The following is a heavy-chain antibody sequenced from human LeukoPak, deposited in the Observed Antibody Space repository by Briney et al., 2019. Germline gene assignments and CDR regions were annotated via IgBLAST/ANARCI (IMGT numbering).Heavy chain of an antibody. CDR2: INPNSGGT. Sequence: GASVKVSCTASGYTFTGYYMHWVRQAPGQGLEWMGWINPNSGGTNYAQKFQGRVTMTRDTSISTAYMELSRLRSDDTAVYYCARGYCSSTSCSYFDSWGQGTLVTVSS. J-gene: IGHJ4*02. V-gene: IGHV1-2*02. D-gene: IGHD2-2*01. CDR1: GYTFTGYY. CDR3: ARGYCSSTSCSYFDS.